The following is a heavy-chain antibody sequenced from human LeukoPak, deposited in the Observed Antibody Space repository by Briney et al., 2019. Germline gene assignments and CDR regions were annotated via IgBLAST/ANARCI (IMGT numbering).Heavy chain of an antibody. V-gene: IGHV4-59*01. CDR1: GGSISSYY. CDR3: ARMRGTTLVDY. CDR2: IYYSGST. J-gene: IGHJ4*02. Sequence: SETLSLTCTVSGGSISSYYWSWIRQPPGKGLEWIGYIYYSGSTNYNPSLKSRVTISVDTSKNQFSLKLSSVTAADTAVYYCARMRGTTLVDYWGQGALVTVSS. D-gene: IGHD2/OR15-2a*01.